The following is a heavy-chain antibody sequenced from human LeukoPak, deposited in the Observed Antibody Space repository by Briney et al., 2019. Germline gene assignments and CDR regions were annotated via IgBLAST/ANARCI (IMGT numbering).Heavy chain of an antibody. D-gene: IGHD1-26*01. CDR1: GFSFSSYG. CDR3: ARVYSGSYWDDAFDI. CDR2: IRSDGSNK. J-gene: IGHJ3*02. Sequence: GGSLRLSCAGSGFSFSSYGMHWVRQAPGKGLEWMAFIRSDGSNKYYADSVKGRFTISRDNSKNTLYLQMNSLRAEDTAVYYCARVYSGSYWDDAFDIWGQGTMVTVSS. V-gene: IGHV3-30*02.